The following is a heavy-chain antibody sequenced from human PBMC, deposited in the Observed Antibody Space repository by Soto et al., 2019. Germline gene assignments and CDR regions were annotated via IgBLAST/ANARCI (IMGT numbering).Heavy chain of an antibody. J-gene: IGHJ5*02. D-gene: IGHD3-22*01. CDR3: ARLKGAFLITTYNWFDP. CDR1: GDSIDTSRYY. Sequence: QVQLQESGPGLVKPSETLSLTCTVSGDSIDTSRYYWGWVRHPPGKGMEWIGSIYYSGTTYYNPSLKSRVTISADRSKNQFFLQLSSVTAADTAFYYCARLKGAFLITTYNWFDPWGQGTLVTVSS. CDR2: IYYSGTT. V-gene: IGHV4-39*01.